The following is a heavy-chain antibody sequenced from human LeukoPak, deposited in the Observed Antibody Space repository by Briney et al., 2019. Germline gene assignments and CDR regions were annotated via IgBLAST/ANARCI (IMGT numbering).Heavy chain of an antibody. D-gene: IGHD3-22*01. CDR3: AREGYDSSGYYGPHFDY. CDR2: INPNSGGT. Sequence: ASVKVSCKASGYTFTGYYVHWVRQAPGQGLEWMGRINPNSGGTNYAQKFQGRVTMTRDTSISTAYMELSRLRSDDTAVYYCAREGYDSSGYYGPHFDYWGQGTLVTVSS. CDR1: GYTFTGYY. J-gene: IGHJ4*02. V-gene: IGHV1-2*06.